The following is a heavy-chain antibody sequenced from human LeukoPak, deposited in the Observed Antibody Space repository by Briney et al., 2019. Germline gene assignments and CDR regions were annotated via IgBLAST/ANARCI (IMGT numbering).Heavy chain of an antibody. CDR3: ASEQGDSGYDLVY. J-gene: IGHJ4*02. D-gene: IGHD5-12*01. CDR1: GYTFTGYY. CDR2: INPNSGGT. Sequence: ASVKVSCKASGYTFTGYYMHWVRQVPGQGLEWMGWINPNSGGTNYAQKFQGRVTMTRDTSISTAYMELSRLRSDDTAVYYCASEQGDSGYDLVYWGQGTLVTVSS. V-gene: IGHV1-2*02.